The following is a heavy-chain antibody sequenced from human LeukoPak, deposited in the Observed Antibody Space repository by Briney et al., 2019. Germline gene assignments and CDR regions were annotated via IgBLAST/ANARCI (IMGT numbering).Heavy chain of an antibody. CDR2: ISGSGGST. Sequence: GSLRLSCAASGFTFSSYAMSWVRQAPGKGLEWVSAISGSGGSTYYADSVKGRFTISRDNSKNTLYLQMNSLRAEDTAVYYCASRSGHDSSGYREAFDIWGQGTMVTVSS. J-gene: IGHJ3*02. V-gene: IGHV3-23*01. CDR1: GFTFSSYA. CDR3: ASRSGHDSSGYREAFDI. D-gene: IGHD3-22*01.